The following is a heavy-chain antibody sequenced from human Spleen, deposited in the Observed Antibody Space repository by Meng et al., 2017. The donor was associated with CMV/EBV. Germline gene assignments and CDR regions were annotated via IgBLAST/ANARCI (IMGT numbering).Heavy chain of an antibody. CDR2: IKSKTDGGTT. J-gene: IGHJ5*02. V-gene: IGHV3-15*01. CDR1: GFTFIDAW. CDR3: ITGVS. Sequence: SLRLSCAASGFTFIDAWMNWVRQAPGKGLEWVGRIKSKTDGGTTDYAAPVKGRFTISRDDSRDMLSLQMNSLKTEDTAVYYCITGVSWGQGALVTVSS.